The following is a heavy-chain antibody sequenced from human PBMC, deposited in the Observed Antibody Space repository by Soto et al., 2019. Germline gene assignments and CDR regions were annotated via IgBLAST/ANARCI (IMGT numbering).Heavy chain of an antibody. V-gene: IGHV4-59*01. D-gene: IGHD6-13*01. CDR2: IYYSGST. CDR3: ARVYSSSWYEIGTDAFDI. J-gene: IGHJ3*02. CDR1: GGSISSYY. Sequence: SETLSLTCTVSGGSISSYYWSWIRQPPGKGLEWIGYIYYSGSTNYNPSLKSRVTISVDTSKNQFSLKLSSVTAADTAVYYCARVYSSSWYEIGTDAFDIWGQGTMVT.